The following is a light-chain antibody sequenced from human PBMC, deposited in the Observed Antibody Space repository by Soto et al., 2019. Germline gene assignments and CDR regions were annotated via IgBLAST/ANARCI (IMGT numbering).Light chain of an antibody. CDR3: QQYGSSPWT. V-gene: IGKV3-15*01. CDR2: GAS. J-gene: IGKJ1*01. CDR1: QSVTSN. Sequence: EIVMTQSPATLSVSPGERVTFSCRASQSVTSNLAWYQHKPGQAPRLLISGASTGATGIPARFSGSGSGTHFTLTISRLEPEDFAVYYCQQYGSSPWTFGQGTKVDI.